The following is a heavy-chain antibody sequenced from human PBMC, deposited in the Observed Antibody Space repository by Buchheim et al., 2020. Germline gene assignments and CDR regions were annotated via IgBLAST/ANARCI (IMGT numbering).Heavy chain of an antibody. CDR3: GLPSYYGMDV. V-gene: IGHV3-48*02. CDR1: GFTFSSYS. Sequence: EVQLVESGGGLVQPGGSLRLSCAASGFTFSSYSMNWVRQAPGKGLEWVSYITGSSTAMFYSHSLKGRFTVSRDNAKTSLYLPMNSLRDEDTAVYYCGLPSYYGMDVWGQGTT. J-gene: IGHJ6*02. CDR2: ITGSSTAM.